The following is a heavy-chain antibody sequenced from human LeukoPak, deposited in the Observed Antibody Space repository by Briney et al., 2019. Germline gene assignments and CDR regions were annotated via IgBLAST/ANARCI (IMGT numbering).Heavy chain of an antibody. CDR1: GFTFDDYG. J-gene: IGHJ6*03. Sequence: GSLRLSCAASGFTFDDYGMSWVRQAPGKGLEWVSGINWNGGSTGYADSVKGRFTISRDNAKKLLYLQMNSLRAEDMAVYYCARAYSVKYGLGYYYMDVWGKGTTVTISS. V-gene: IGHV3-20*04. CDR2: INWNGGST. CDR3: ARAYSVKYGLGYYYMDV. D-gene: IGHD1-26*01.